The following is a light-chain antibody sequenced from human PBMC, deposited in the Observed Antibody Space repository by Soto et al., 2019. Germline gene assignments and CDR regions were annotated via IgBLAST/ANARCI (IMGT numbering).Light chain of an antibody. CDR3: QQYHKWPIT. CDR2: GAS. V-gene: IGKV3-15*01. Sequence: EVVLTQSPATQSVSPGERATFSCGASQTINRNLAWYQQKPGQAPRLLIYGASNRATGIPARFSGSGSGTEFTFTISSLQSEDFAVYYYQQYHKWPITFGQGTRLEIK. CDR1: QTINRN. J-gene: IGKJ5*01.